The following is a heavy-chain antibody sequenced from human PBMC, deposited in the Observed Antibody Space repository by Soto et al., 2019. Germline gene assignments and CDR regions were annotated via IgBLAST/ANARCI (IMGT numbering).Heavy chain of an antibody. CDR2: IYWDDDK. J-gene: IGHJ5*02. CDR1: GFSLSTSGVG. V-gene: IGHV2-5*02. D-gene: IGHD6-13*01. CDR3: AHWEGDSSSWYGPDWFDP. Sequence: QITLKESGPTLVKPTQTLTLTCTFSGFSLSTSGVGVGWIRQPPGKALEWLALIYWDDDKRYSPSLKSRLTITKDTSKNQVVLTMTNMDPVDTATYYCAHWEGDSSSWYGPDWFDPWGQGTLVTVSS.